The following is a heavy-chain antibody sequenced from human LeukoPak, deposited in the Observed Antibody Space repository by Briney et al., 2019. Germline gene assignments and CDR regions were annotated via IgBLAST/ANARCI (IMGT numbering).Heavy chain of an antibody. Sequence: GGSLRLSCTTSGLTFSTSGFNWVRQAPGKGLEWVASIGPTGFDRYHADSIKGRFPISRDNANNFLYLQMDSLRAEDTAVYYCARAISCSSTSCYVLDYWGQGTLVTVSS. V-gene: IGHV3-21*06. D-gene: IGHD2-2*01. CDR2: IGPTGFDR. CDR1: GLTFSTSG. CDR3: ARAISCSSTSCYVLDY. J-gene: IGHJ4*02.